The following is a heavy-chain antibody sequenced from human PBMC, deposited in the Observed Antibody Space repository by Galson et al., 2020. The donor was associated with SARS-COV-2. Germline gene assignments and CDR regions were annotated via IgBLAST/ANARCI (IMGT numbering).Heavy chain of an antibody. V-gene: IGHV4-59*01. CDR2: IYYSGST. J-gene: IGHJ2*01. CDR1: GGSISSYS. D-gene: IGHD6-13*01. Sequence: SETLSLTCTVSGGSISSYSCSWIRQPPGKGLEWIGYIYYSGSTNYNPSLKSRVTISVDTSKNQFSLKLSSVTAADTAVYYCASAYSSSWYWYFDLWGRGTLVTVSS. CDR3: ASAYSSSWYWYFDL.